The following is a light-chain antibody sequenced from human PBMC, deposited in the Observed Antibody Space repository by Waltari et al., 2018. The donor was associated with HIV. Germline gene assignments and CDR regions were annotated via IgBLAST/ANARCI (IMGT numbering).Light chain of an antibody. CDR3: ATWDDNLSVVV. J-gene: IGLJ2*01. Sequence: QSVLTQPPSAYGTPGQGVTISCSRTSPNFGSYYVYCFRQLPGPPPKLLTYRNNHRPSGVPDRFSGSKSGNSASLAISGLRSEDEADYYCATWDDNLSVVVFGGGTKLTVL. V-gene: IGLV1-47*01. CDR2: RNN. CDR1: SPNFGSYY.